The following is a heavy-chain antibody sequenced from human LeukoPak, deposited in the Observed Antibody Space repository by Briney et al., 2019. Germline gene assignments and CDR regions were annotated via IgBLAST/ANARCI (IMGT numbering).Heavy chain of an antibody. J-gene: IGHJ5*02. V-gene: IGHV4-39*02. CDR1: GGSISSSGYF. D-gene: IGHD2-2*01. Sequence: KPSETLSLTCAVSGGSISSSGYFWGWIRQSPGNGLEWIGSLSFGGSTYYNPSLKSRVTISGDTAKNHASLKLISVSAADTAVYYCAREGLPGLCTSTSCYAVFDPWGQGTLVTVSS. CDR2: LSFGGST. CDR3: AREGLPGLCTSTSCYAVFDP.